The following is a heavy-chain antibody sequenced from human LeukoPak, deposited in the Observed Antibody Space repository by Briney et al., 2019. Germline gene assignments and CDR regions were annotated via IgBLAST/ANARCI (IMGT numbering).Heavy chain of an antibody. V-gene: IGHV3-30*18. D-gene: IGHD1-26*01. Sequence: GGSLRLSCATSGFTFSIYWMNWVRQAPGKGLEWVAVISYDGSNKYYADSVKGRFTISRDNSKNTLYLQMNSLRAEDTAVYYCAKIVAISGRPREGFDYWGQGTLVTVSS. J-gene: IGHJ4*02. CDR3: AKIVAISGRPREGFDY. CDR2: ISYDGSNK. CDR1: GFTFSIYW.